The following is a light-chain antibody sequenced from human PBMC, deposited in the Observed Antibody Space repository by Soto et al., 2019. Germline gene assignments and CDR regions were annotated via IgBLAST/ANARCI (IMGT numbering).Light chain of an antibody. CDR3: SSYTSSSTRV. Sequence: QSALTQPASVSGSPGQSITISCTGTSSDVGGYNYVSWSQQHPGNAPKLMIYDVSNRPSGVSNRFSGSKSGNTASLTISGLQAEDEADDYCSSYTSSSTRVFGGGTKLTVL. V-gene: IGLV2-14*01. CDR1: SSDVGGYNY. CDR2: DVS. J-gene: IGLJ2*01.